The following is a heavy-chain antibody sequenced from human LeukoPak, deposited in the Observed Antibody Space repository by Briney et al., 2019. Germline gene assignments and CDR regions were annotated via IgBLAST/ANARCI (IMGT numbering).Heavy chain of an antibody. CDR1: GFTFTSYG. CDR2: IRHDGNDK. Sequence: GGSLRLSCVASGFTFTSYGMHWVRQAPGKGLEWVALIRHDGNDKYYAETVKGRFTISRDNAKNSLYLQMNSLRAEDTAVYYCAREYRQQLVLHAFDIWGQGTMVTVSS. D-gene: IGHD6-13*01. V-gene: IGHV3-30*02. J-gene: IGHJ3*02. CDR3: AREYRQQLVLHAFDI.